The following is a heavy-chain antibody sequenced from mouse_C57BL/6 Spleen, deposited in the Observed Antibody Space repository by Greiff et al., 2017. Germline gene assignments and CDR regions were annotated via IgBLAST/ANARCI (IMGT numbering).Heavy chain of an antibody. D-gene: IGHD2-3*01. Sequence: DVKLVESGGGLVQPGESLKLSCESNEYEFPSHDMSWVRKTPEKRLELVAAINSDGGSTYYPDTMERRFIISRDNTKKTLYLQMSSLRSEDTALYYCARGGYDGYYGAMDYWGQGTSVTVSS. J-gene: IGHJ4*01. CDR3: ARGGYDGYYGAMDY. CDR1: EYEFPSHD. V-gene: IGHV5-2*01. CDR2: INSDGGST.